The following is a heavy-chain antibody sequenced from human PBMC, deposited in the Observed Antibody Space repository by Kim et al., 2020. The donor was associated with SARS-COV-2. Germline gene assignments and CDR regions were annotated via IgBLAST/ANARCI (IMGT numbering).Heavy chain of an antibody. J-gene: IGHJ4*02. CDR2: IWYDGSNK. V-gene: IGHV3-33*01. CDR3: ARDQLFRARGPGDY. D-gene: IGHD2-21*01. Sequence: GGSLRLSCAASGFTFSSYGMHWVRQAPGKGLEWVAVIWYDGSNKYYADSVKGRFTISRDNSKNTLYLQMNSLRAEDTAVYYCARDQLFRARGPGDYWGQGTLVTVSS. CDR1: GFTFSSYG.